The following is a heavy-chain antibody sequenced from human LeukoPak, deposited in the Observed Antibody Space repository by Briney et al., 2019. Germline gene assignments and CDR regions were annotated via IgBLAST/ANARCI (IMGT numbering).Heavy chain of an antibody. D-gene: IGHD3-10*01. V-gene: IGHV1-2*02. CDR1: GYTFTGYY. J-gene: IGHJ4*02. CDR3: AREGAMVRGLDYDY. Sequence: GASVKVSCKASGYTFTGYYMHWVRQAPGQGLEWMGWINPNSGGTNYAQKFQGRVTMTRDTSISTAYMELSRLRSDDTAVYYCAREGAMVRGLDYDYWGQGTLVTVSS. CDR2: INPNSGGT.